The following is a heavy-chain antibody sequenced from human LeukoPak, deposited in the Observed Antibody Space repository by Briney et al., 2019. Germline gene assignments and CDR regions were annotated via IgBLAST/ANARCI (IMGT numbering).Heavy chain of an antibody. J-gene: IGHJ5*02. D-gene: IGHD6-13*01. CDR2: ISDRGGST. CDR3: AKRRTGQGGAAAVNNWFDP. CDR1: GFTFSSFA. Sequence: GGSLRLSCAASGFTFSSFAINWVRQAPGKGLEWVSAISDRGGSTYYADSVKGRFTISRDNSKNTLYLQMNSLRAEDTAVYYCAKRRTGQGGAAAVNNWFDPWGQGTLVTVSS. V-gene: IGHV3-23*01.